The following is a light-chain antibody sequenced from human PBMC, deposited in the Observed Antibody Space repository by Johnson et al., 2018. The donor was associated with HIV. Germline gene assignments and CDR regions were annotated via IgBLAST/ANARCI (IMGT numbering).Light chain of an antibody. Sequence: QSVLTQPPSVSAAPGQKVTISCSGSSSNIGNNYVSWYQQLPGTAPKLLIYENNKRPSGIPDRFSGSKSGTSATLGITGLQTGDEADYYCGTWDSRRSKVFGTGTKVTVL. CDR1: SSNIGNNY. V-gene: IGLV1-51*02. CDR2: ENN. J-gene: IGLJ1*01. CDR3: GTWDSRRSKV.